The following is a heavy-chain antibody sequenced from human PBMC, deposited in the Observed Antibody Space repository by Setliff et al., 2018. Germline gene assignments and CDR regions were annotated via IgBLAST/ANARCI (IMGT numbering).Heavy chain of an antibody. D-gene: IGHD6-19*01. Sequence: ASVKVSCKASGYTFSSSGITWVRQAPGQGLEWMGWISAYSGNTNYAQKFQGRVTMTTDSSTSTAYMELRSLTSDDTAVYYCVRVTSGRLDFDYWGQGTPVTVSS. CDR2: ISAYSGNT. J-gene: IGHJ4*02. CDR1: GYTFSSSG. CDR3: VRVTSGRLDFDY. V-gene: IGHV1-18*01.